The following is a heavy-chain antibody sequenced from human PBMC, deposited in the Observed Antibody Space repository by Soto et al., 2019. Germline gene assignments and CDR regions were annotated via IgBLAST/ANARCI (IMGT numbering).Heavy chain of an antibody. CDR1: GFTFSSYA. CDR2: ISYDGSNK. Sequence: QVQLVESGGGVVQPGRSLRLSCAASGFTFSSYAMHWVRQAPGKGLEWVAVISYDGSNKYYADSVKGRFTISRDNSKNTLYLQMNSLRAEDTAVYYCAITYSGYDFYYYYGMDVWGQGTTVTVSS. D-gene: IGHD5-12*01. J-gene: IGHJ6*02. CDR3: AITYSGYDFYYYYGMDV. V-gene: IGHV3-30-3*01.